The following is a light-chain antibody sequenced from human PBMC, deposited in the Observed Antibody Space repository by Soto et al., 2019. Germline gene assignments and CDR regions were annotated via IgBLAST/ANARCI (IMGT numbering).Light chain of an antibody. CDR2: VAS. CDR1: QSVTSN. Sequence: EIVMTQSPATLSVSPGERATLSCRASQSVTSNLAWYQQKPGQAPRLLIYVASTRATGIPARFSGSGSATDFTLTISSLQSEDFAVYYCQSYNDWPFTFGQGTKLEI. V-gene: IGKV3-15*01. J-gene: IGKJ2*01. CDR3: QSYNDWPFT.